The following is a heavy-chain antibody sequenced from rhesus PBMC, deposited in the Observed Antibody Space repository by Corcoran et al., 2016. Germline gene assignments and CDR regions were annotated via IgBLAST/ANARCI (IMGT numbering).Heavy chain of an antibody. CDR1: GFTFRSYG. Sequence: EVQLVESGGGLVQPGGSLRLSCAASGFTFRSYGMSWVRQAPGKGLEWVSSISSASSYIYYADSVKGRFTISRDNAKNSLSLQMNSLRAEDTAVYYCTLKYVGYWGQGVLVTVSS. CDR3: TLKYVGY. CDR2: ISSASSYI. V-gene: IGHV3S16*01. D-gene: IGHD1-44*01. J-gene: IGHJ4*01.